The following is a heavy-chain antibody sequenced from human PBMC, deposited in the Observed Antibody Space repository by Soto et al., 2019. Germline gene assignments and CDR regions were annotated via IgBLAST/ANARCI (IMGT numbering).Heavy chain of an antibody. Sequence: GGSLRLSCAASGFTFSSYGMHWVRQAPGKGLEWVAVIWYDGSNKYYADSVKGRFTISRDNSKNTLYLQMNSLRAEDTAVYYCARVRIIAAAGTGSGSNGMDVWGQGTTVTVSS. J-gene: IGHJ6*02. CDR3: ARVRIIAAAGTGSGSNGMDV. D-gene: IGHD6-13*01. CDR1: GFTFSSYG. V-gene: IGHV3-33*01. CDR2: IWYDGSNK.